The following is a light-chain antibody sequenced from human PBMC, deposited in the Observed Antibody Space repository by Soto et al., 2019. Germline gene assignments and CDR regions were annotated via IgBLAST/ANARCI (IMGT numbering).Light chain of an antibody. Sequence: DIQMPQSPSSLSASVGNRVTITCRASQSISSYLNWYQQKPGKAPKLLIYAASNLQSGVPSMLSGSGSGTDFTLTISSLQPEDFATCYCQRSYTTPRTFGEATKLVIK. CDR3: QRSYTTPRT. V-gene: IGKV1-39*01. CDR1: QSISSY. J-gene: IGKJ2*01. CDR2: AAS.